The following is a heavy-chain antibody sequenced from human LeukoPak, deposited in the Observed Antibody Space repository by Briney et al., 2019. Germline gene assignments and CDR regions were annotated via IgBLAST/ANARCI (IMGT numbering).Heavy chain of an antibody. Sequence: ASVKVSCKASGYTFTSYDINWVRQATGQGLEWMGWMNPNSGNTGYAQKFQGRVTMTRNTSTSTAYMELSSLRSEDTAVYYCARVLNYYDSSGYYFDYWGQGTLVTVSS. CDR3: ARVLNYYDSSGYYFDY. J-gene: IGHJ4*02. V-gene: IGHV1-8*01. CDR1: GYTFTSYD. D-gene: IGHD3-22*01. CDR2: MNPNSGNT.